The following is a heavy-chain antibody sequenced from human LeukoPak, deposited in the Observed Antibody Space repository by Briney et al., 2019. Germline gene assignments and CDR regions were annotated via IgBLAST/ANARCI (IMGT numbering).Heavy chain of an antibody. CDR3: ARDTITMVRGGKAFDI. D-gene: IGHD3-10*01. Sequence: SETLSLTCTVSGGSISSYYWSWIRQPPGKGLEWIGYIYYSGSTNYNPSLKSRVTISVDTSKNQFSLKLSSVTAADTAVYYCARDTITMVRGGKAFDIWGQGTMVTVSS. CDR2: IYYSGST. CDR1: GGSISSYY. J-gene: IGHJ3*02. V-gene: IGHV4-59*12.